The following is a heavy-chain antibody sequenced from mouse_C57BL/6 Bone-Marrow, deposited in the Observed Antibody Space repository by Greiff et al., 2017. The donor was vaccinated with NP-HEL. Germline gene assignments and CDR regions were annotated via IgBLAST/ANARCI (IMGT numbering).Heavy chain of an antibody. CDR2: IDPSDSYT. D-gene: IGHD3-3*01. CDR1: GYTFTSYW. CDR3: AGPPFAY. J-gene: IGHJ3*01. Sequence: QVQLQQPGAELVRPGTSVKLSCKASGYTFTSYWMHWVKQRPGQGLEWIGVIDPSDSYTNYNQKFKGKATLTVDTSSSTAYMQLSSLTSEDSAVYYCAGPPFAYWGQGTLVTVSA. V-gene: IGHV1-59*01.